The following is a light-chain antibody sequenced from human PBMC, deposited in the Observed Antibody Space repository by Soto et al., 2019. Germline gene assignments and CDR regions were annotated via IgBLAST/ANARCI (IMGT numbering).Light chain of an antibody. V-gene: IGLV2-8*01. Sequence: QSVLTQPPSASGSPGQSVTISCTGTSSDVGNYNYVSWYQQHPGKAPKLMIYEVSKRPSGVPVRFSGSKSGNTASLTVSGLQVEYEFDYYWSSDAGSIFFGVFGTGTK. J-gene: IGLJ1*01. CDR3: SSDAGSIFFGV. CDR2: EVS. CDR1: SSDVGNYNY.